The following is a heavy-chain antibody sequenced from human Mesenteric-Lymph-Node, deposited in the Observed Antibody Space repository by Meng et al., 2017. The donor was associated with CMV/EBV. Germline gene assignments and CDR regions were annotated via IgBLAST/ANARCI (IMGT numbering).Heavy chain of an antibody. CDR1: GYTFTSYG. V-gene: IGHV1-18*01. CDR3: AGDGDYYGMDV. CDR2: ISAYNGNT. J-gene: IGHJ6*02. D-gene: IGHD3-16*01. Sequence: ASVKVSCKASGYTFTSYGISWVRQAPGQGLEWMGWISAYNGNTNYAQKLQGRVTITTDTSTSTAYMELRSLRSDDTAVYYCAGDGDYYGMDVWGQGTTVTVSS.